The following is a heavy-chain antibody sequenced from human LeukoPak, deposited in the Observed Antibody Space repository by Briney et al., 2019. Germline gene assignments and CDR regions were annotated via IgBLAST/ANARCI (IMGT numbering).Heavy chain of an antibody. D-gene: IGHD6-6*01. CDR1: VYTFTGYY. CDR2: INPNSGGT. V-gene: IGHV1-2*06. Sequence: ASVKVSCKASVYTFTGYYMHWVRQAPGQGLEWMGRINPNSGGTNYAQKFQGRVTMTRDTSISTAYMELSRLRSDDTAVYYCARESVAARPPDYWGQGTLVTVSS. CDR3: ARESVAARPPDY. J-gene: IGHJ4*02.